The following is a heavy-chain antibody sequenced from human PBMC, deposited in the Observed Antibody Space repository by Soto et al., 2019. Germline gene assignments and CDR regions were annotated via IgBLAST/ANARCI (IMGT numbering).Heavy chain of an antibody. D-gene: IGHD1-1*01. CDR3: ARVERGTATTVVDAFDI. J-gene: IGHJ3*02. CDR2: MSHSGGT. Sequence: QVQLQQWGAGLLKPSETLSLTCAVYGGSVSGANYYWSWIRQPPGKELEWIGEMSHSGGTHFNPSLKSRVTISVDTSTNQFSLKISSVTAADTALYYCARVERGTATTVVDAFDIWGPGTMVTVSS. CDR1: GGSVSGANYY. V-gene: IGHV4-34*01.